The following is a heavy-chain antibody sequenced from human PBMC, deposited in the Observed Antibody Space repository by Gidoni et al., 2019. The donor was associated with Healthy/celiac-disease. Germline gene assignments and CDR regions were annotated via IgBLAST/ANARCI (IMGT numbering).Heavy chain of an antibody. CDR1: GAPLSLSSYY. V-gene: IGHV4-39*07. CDR2: IYYSGST. CDR3: ARVRPTPFVDIVATITRYYFDY. J-gene: IGHJ4*02. Sequence: LHLQDSGPGLVKPSETLSLPRTVSGAPLSLSSYYCGCIRQPTGKGLEWIGSIYYSGSTYYNPSLKSRVTISVDTSKNQFSLKLSSVTAADTAVYYCARVRPTPFVDIVATITRYYFDYWGQGTLVTVSS. D-gene: IGHD5-12*01.